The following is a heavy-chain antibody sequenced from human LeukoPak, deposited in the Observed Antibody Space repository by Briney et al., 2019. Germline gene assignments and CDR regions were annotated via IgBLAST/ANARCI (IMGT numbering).Heavy chain of an antibody. Sequence: GGSLRLSCAASGFTFSTYAMHWVRQVPGKGLEWVAVISYDGNNKYYADSVKGRFTISRDNSKNTLYLQMNSLRAEDTAVYYCARGGYYDSSGYYYYGYWGQGTLVTVSS. D-gene: IGHD3-22*01. J-gene: IGHJ4*02. CDR1: GFTFSTYA. V-gene: IGHV3-30-3*01. CDR3: ARGGYYDSSGYYYYGY. CDR2: ISYDGNNK.